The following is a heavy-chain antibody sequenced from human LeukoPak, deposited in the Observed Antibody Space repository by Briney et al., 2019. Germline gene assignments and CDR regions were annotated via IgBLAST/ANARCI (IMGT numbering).Heavy chain of an antibody. CDR1: GFTFSSFA. J-gene: IGHJ4*02. D-gene: IGHD3-22*01. Sequence: PGGSLRLSCAASGFTFSSFAMSWVRQAPGKGLDWVSSISGSGAGTYYADSVKGRFTISRDNSKNTLYLQMNSLRAEDTAVYYCAKASAMIVVVSKHFDYWGQGTLVTVSS. V-gene: IGHV3-23*01. CDR2: ISGSGAGT. CDR3: AKASAMIVVVSKHFDY.